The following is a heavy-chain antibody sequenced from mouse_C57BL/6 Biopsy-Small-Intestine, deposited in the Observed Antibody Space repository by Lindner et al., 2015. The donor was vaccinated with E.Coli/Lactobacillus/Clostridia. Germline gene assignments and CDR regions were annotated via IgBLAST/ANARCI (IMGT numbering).Heavy chain of an antibody. CDR3: ARPPYYYGSSYKWYFDV. CDR2: IYPRSGNT. V-gene: IGHV1-81*01. CDR1: GYTFTSYG. D-gene: IGHD1-1*01. Sequence: VQLQESGAELARPGASVKLSCKASGYTFTSYGISWVKQRTGQGLEWIGEIYPRSGNTYYNEKFKGKATLTADKSSSTAYMELRSLTSEDSAVYFCARPPYYYGSSYKWYFDVWGTGTTVTVSS. J-gene: IGHJ1*03.